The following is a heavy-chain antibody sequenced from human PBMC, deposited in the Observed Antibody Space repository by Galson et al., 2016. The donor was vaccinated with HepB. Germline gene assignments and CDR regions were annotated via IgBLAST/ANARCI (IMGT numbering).Heavy chain of an antibody. CDR1: GFTFSDYY. V-gene: IGHV3-11*04. J-gene: IGHJ2*01. D-gene: IGHD3/OR15-3a*01. CDR3: ARVDLWTGSRHWYFDL. Sequence: SLRLSCAASGFTFSDYYMSWIRQAPGKGLEWVSFIGQNIYYADSVKGRFTISRDDARNSLYLQMNSLRAEDTALYYCARVDLWTGSRHWYFDLWGRGTLVTVSS. CDR2: IGQNI.